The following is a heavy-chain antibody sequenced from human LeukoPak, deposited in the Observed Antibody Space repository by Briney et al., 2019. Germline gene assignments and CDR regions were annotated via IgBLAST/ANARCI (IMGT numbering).Heavy chain of an antibody. Sequence: ASVKVSCKASGYTFTSYYMHWVRQAPGQGLEWMGIINPSGGSTSYAQKFQGRVTMTRDMSTSTVYMELSSLRSEDTAVYYCAKDSSGLQENYYDSSGYYSGAFDIWGQGTMVTVSS. D-gene: IGHD3-22*01. CDR2: INPSGGST. CDR3: AKDSSGLQENYYDSSGYYSGAFDI. V-gene: IGHV1-46*01. J-gene: IGHJ3*02. CDR1: GYTFTSYY.